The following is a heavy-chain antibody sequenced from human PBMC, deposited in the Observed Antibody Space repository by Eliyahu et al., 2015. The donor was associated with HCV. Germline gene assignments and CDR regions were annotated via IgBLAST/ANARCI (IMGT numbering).Heavy chain of an antibody. D-gene: IGHD6-19*01. Sequence: QVQLQESGPGLVKPSETLSLTCTVSGGSITTYXWGWIRRPPGKGLEWIGYIHYSGXXNYNPSLKSRVTISLDTSKNQFSLNLTSVTAADTAVYYCASGGGGIAVAGTGGWFDPWGQGTLVTVSS. J-gene: IGHJ5*02. V-gene: IGHV4-59*01. CDR2: IHYSGXX. CDR3: ASGGGGIAVAGTGGWFDP. CDR1: GGSITTYX.